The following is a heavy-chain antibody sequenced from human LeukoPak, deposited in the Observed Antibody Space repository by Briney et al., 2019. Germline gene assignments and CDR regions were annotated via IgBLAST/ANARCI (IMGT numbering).Heavy chain of an antibody. CDR3: ARDLLDAFWSGYYKRSYFDY. CDR2: IYTSGNT. V-gene: IGHV4-4*07. D-gene: IGHD3-3*01. J-gene: IGHJ4*02. CDR1: GGSISSYY. Sequence: SETLSLTCTVSGGSISSYYWSWIRQPVGKGLEWIGRIYTSGNTNYNPSLRSRVTMSVDTSKNQFSLKLSSVTAADTAVYYCARDLLDAFWSGYYKRSYFDYWGQGTLVTVSS.